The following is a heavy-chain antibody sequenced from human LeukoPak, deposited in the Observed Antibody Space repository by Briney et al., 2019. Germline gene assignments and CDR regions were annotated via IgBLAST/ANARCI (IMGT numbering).Heavy chain of an antibody. V-gene: IGHV3-9*01. CDR2: VIWNSGGSV. CDR1: AVTFFGSSM. D-gene: IGHD3-3*01. CDR3: AKDYLRFGFWSGYQYNWFDP. J-gene: IGHJ5*02. Sequence: ARSLIRFCAASAVTFFGSSMMCLLRQAARGLVGCVAVIWNSGGSVGYADSVKGRFTISRDNAKNSLSLQMNSLRAEDTALYYCAKDYLRFGFWSGYQYNWFDPWGQGTLVTVSS.